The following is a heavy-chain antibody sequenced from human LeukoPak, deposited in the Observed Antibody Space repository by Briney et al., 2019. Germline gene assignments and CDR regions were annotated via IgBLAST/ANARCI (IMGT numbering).Heavy chain of an antibody. CDR3: ARGRDYYDTSAGY. CDR1: GGSVSSGSYY. V-gene: IGHV4-61*01. D-gene: IGHD3-22*01. J-gene: IGHJ4*02. Sequence: SETLSLTCTVSGGSVSSGSYYWSWIRQPPGKGLEWIAFIYYSGSANYNPSLKSRVTISVDTSKNQFSLKLSSVITADTAVYYCARGRDYYDTSAGYWGQGTLVTVSS. CDR2: IYYSGSA.